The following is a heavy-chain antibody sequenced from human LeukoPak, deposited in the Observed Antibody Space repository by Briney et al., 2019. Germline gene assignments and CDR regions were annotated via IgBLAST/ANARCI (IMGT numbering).Heavy chain of an antibody. D-gene: IGHD4-17*01. V-gene: IGHV3-23*01. CDR3: AKDADYGDYWHYYYMDV. CDR2: LSGTGGTT. Sequence: GGSLRLSCVAAGFTFSSYEMNWVRQAPGKGLEWVSSLSGTGGTTYYADSVKGRFTISRDNSKNTLYLQMNSLRADDTAVYYCAKDADYGDYWHYYYMDVWGKGTTVTISS. J-gene: IGHJ6*03. CDR1: GFTFSSYE.